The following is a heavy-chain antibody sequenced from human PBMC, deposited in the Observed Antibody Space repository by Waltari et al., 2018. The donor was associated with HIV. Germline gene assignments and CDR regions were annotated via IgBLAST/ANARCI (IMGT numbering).Heavy chain of an antibody. CDR2: ISNSGNNT. D-gene: IGHD2-21*02. Sequence: EVRLLESGGDLVQPGGSLRLSCAASGFTFSNYAMNWVRQTPGKGLEWISGISNSGNNTAYADSVKGRFTISRDNSNNTLYLRVNSLTTEDTAVYFCAKEQAVTGKGFDYWGQGTLVTVSS. CDR1: GFTFSNYA. CDR3: AKEQAVTGKGFDY. J-gene: IGHJ4*02. V-gene: IGHV3-23*01.